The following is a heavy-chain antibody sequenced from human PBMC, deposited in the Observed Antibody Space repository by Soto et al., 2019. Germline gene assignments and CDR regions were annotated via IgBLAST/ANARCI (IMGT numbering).Heavy chain of an antibody. CDR2: VFYSGSA. CDR3: ARRIVATETFEY. Sequence: PSETLSLTCSVSGVSGSRSRYYWTWIRQPPGKGLEWIGYVFYSGSAIYSPFLNSRVTISIDTSKNQFSLTVTSVTAADTAVYYCARRIVATETFEYWGQGTLVTVSS. D-gene: IGHD5-12*01. J-gene: IGHJ4*02. CDR1: GVSGSRSRYY. V-gene: IGHV4-61*01.